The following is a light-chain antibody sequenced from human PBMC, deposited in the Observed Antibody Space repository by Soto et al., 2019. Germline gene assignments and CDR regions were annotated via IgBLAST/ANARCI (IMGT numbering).Light chain of an antibody. V-gene: IGKV3-11*01. CDR3: QQRSNGRRT. CDR1: QSVSSY. CDR2: DAS. Sequence: EIVLTQSPATLSLSPGERATLSCRASQSVSSYLAWYQQKPGQAPRLLIYDASNSATGIPARFSGSGSGTDFTVTTSSLRPEDFAVYYCQQRSNGRRTFGQGTKAEIK. J-gene: IGKJ1*01.